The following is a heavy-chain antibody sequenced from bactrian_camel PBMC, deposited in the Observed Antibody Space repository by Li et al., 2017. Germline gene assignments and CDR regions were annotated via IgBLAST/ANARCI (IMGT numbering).Heavy chain of an antibody. CDR2: IGKDGVT. D-gene: IGHD5*01. Sequence: VQLVESGGGSVQFGGSLRLSCSASGFTSSSNCIGWFREAPGKEREGVTTIGKDGVTKYADSVKGRFTIVRDSPKKLLALHMNSLKTEDTGVYICAAWACDDVGGSYWGRGTQVTVS. J-gene: IGHJ4*01. CDR3: AAWACDDVGGSY. V-gene: IGHV3S67*01. CDR1: GFTSSSNC.